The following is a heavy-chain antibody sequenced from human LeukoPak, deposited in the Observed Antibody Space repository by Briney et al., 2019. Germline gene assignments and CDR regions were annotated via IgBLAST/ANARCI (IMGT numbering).Heavy chain of an antibody. J-gene: IGHJ6*02. Sequence: ASVTVSCKASGYTFTSYYMHWVRQAPGQGLEWMGIINPSGGSTSYAQKFRGRVTMTRDTSTSTVYMELSSLRSEDTAVYYCARDSLNSSSWYLGYYYYYGMDVWGQGTTVTVSS. CDR1: GYTFTSYY. CDR3: ARDSLNSSSWYLGYYYYYGMDV. CDR2: INPSGGST. D-gene: IGHD6-13*01. V-gene: IGHV1-46*01.